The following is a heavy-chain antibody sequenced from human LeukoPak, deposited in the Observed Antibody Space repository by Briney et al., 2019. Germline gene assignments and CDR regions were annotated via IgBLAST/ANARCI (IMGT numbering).Heavy chain of an antibody. J-gene: IGHJ4*02. CDR3: ARVTGYVMEDYFDY. Sequence: SETLSLTCTVSGDSLTGYYWGWIRQPPGKGLEWIGYIYYSGSTNYNPSLKSRVTISVDTSKNQFSLRLSSVTAADTAVYYCARVTGYVMEDYFDYWGQGTLVTVSS. D-gene: IGHD6-13*01. V-gene: IGHV4-59*01. CDR1: GDSLTGYY. CDR2: IYYSGST.